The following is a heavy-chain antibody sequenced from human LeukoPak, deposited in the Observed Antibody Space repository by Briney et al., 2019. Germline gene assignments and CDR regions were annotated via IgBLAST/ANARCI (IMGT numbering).Heavy chain of an antibody. D-gene: IGHD2-8*01. CDR2: IIPIFGTA. CDR1: GGTFSSYA. CDR3: ATQMVYAPTYYYMDV. J-gene: IGHJ6*03. Sequence: EASVKVSCKSSGGTFSSYAICWVRQAPGQGLEWMGGIIPIFGTANYAQKFQGRVTITTDESTSTAYMELSSLRSEDTAVYYCATQMVYAPTYYYMDVRGKGTTVTVSS. V-gene: IGHV1-69*05.